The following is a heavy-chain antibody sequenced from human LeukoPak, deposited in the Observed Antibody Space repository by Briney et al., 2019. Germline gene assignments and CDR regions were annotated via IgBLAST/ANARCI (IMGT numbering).Heavy chain of an antibody. CDR3: ARVVVRATRFYYYYMDV. D-gene: IGHD1-26*01. Sequence: SETLSLTCTVSGGSISSYYRSWIRQPPGKGLEWIGYIYYSGSTNYNPSLKSRVTISVDTSKNQFSLKLSSVTAADTAVYDCARVVVRATRFYYYYMDVWGKGTTVTVSS. V-gene: IGHV4-59*01. J-gene: IGHJ6*03. CDR2: IYYSGST. CDR1: GGSISSYY.